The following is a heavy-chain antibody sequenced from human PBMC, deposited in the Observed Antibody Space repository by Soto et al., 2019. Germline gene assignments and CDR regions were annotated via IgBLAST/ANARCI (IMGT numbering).Heavy chain of an antibody. D-gene: IGHD3-22*01. CDR2: ISYDGSNK. CDR1: GFTFSSYA. Sequence: LRLSCAASGFTFSSYAMHWVRQAPGKGLEWVAVISYDGSNKYYADSVKGRFTISRDNSKNTLYLQMNSLRAEDTAVYYCARAGYYDSSGYYPYYYGMDVWGQGTTVTVSS. J-gene: IGHJ6*02. CDR3: ARAGYYDSSGYYPYYYGMDV. V-gene: IGHV3-30-3*01.